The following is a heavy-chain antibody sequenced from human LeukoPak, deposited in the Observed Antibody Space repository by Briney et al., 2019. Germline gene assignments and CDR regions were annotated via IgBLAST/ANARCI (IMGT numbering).Heavy chain of an antibody. CDR2: ISGSGGST. CDR1: GFTFSSYA. J-gene: IGHJ4*02. CDR3: AKNGWLSLGGYYFDY. V-gene: IGHV3-23*01. Sequence: GGPLRLSCAASGFTFSSYAMSWVRQAPGKGLEWVSAISGSGGSTYYADSVKGRFTISRDNSKNTLYLQMNSLRAEDTAVYYCAKNGWLSLGGYYFDYWGQGTLVTVSS. D-gene: IGHD3-9*01.